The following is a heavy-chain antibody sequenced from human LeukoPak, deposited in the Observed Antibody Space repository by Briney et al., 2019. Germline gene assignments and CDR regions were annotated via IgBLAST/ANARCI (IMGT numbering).Heavy chain of an antibody. CDR2: INHSGST. D-gene: IGHD3-16*02. J-gene: IGHJ4*02. Sequence: SETLSLTCAVYGGSFSGYYWSWIRQPPGKGLEWIGGINHSGSTNYNPSLKSRVTISVDTSKNQFSLKLSSVTAADTAVYYCARRKITFGGVIARPFDYWGQGTLVTVSS. CDR3: ARRKITFGGVIARPFDY. V-gene: IGHV4-34*01. CDR1: GGSFSGYY.